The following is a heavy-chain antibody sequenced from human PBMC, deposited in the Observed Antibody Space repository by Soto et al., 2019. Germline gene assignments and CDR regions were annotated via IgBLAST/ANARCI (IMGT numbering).Heavy chain of an antibody. CDR1: GGSVSSGSYY. Sequence: SETLSLTCTVSGGSVSSGSYYWGWIRQSPGKGLEWIGTIYSSENTYYNPSLLSRVTISVDTSKNEFSLRLSSVTAADTAVYYCARLNGYCISTNCHGYYGMDVWGQGTTVTVSS. D-gene: IGHD2-2*03. J-gene: IGHJ6*02. V-gene: IGHV4-39*01. CDR2: IYSSENT. CDR3: ARLNGYCISTNCHGYYGMDV.